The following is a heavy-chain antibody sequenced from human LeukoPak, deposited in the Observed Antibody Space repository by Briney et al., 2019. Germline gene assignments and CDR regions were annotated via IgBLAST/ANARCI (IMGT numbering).Heavy chain of an antibody. J-gene: IGHJ4*02. CDR2: IYSGGST. D-gene: IGHD1-14*01. V-gene: IGHV3-66*01. CDR1: GFTVSSNY. CDR3: ARGGKSAPFDY. Sequence: GGSLRLSCAASGFTVSSNYMSWVRQALGKGLEWVSVIYSGGSTYYADSVKGRFTISRDNSKNTLYLQMNSLRAEDTAVYYCARGGKSAPFDYWGQGTLVTVSS.